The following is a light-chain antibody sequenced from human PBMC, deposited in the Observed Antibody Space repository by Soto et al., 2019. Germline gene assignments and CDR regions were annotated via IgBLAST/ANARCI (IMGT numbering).Light chain of an antibody. CDR3: NSFRVNHLYV. CDR1: SSDIGGYNA. V-gene: IGLV2-14*01. CDR2: EVT. J-gene: IGLJ1*01. Sequence: LTQPASVSGSPGQTITISCTGTSSDIGGYNAVSWYQHHPGKAPKLIIYEVTHRPAGISDRFSASKSGNTASLTISGLQAEGEADYYCNSFRVNHLYVFGTGTKVTVL.